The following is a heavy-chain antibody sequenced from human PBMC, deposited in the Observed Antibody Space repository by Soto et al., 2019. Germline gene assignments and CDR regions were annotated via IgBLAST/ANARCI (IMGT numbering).Heavy chain of an antibody. CDR3: ARNGDAVHTAADY. D-gene: IGHD5-18*01. CDR1: GFTLSNYW. Sequence: EVQLVESGGGLVQPGGSLRLSCVASGFTLSNYWMSWVRQAPGKGLEWVADIKEDGSEQYYVDSVKGRFTISRDNAKNSLSLQMNSLRAEDTALYYCARNGDAVHTAADYWGQGTLVTVSS. V-gene: IGHV3-7*05. CDR2: IKEDGSEQ. J-gene: IGHJ4*01.